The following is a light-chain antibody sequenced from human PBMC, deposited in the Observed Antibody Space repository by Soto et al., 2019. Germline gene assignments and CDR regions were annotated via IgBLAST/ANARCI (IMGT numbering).Light chain of an antibody. CDR3: QQYNSYPLT. CDR2: KAS. CDR1: QSISSW. Sequence: DIQMTQSPSTLSASVGDRVPITCRASQSISSWVTWYQQKPGKAPKLLIYKASSLESGVPSRFSGSGSGAAFNLTISSLQPDYFATYYCQQYNSYPLTFGGGTKVAIK. V-gene: IGKV1-5*03. J-gene: IGKJ4*01.